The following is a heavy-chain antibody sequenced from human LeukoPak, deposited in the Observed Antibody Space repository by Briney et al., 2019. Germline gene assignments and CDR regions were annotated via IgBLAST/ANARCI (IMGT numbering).Heavy chain of an antibody. D-gene: IGHD2-2*02. CDR3: ARGLVPAAIPGAFDI. CDR1: GYTFTSYG. CDR2: ISAYNGNT. V-gene: IGHV1-18*01. Sequence: GASVKVSCKASGYTFTSYGINWVRQAPGQGLEWMGWISAYNGNTNYAHKLQGRVTMTTDTSTSTAYMELRSLRSDDTAVYYCARGLVPAAIPGAFDIWGQGTMVTVSS. J-gene: IGHJ3*02.